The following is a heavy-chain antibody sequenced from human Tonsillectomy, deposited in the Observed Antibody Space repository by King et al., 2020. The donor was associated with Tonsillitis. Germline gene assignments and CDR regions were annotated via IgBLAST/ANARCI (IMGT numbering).Heavy chain of an antibody. CDR1: GGSISSSKW. V-gene: IGHV4-4*02. CDR2: IYHNGSN. J-gene: IGHJ3*02. Sequence: QLQESGPGLVKPSGTLSLTCAVSGGSISSSKWWSWVRPPPGKGLEGIGEIYHNGSNNYNPSLKSRVTISVDKSKNQFSLQLSSVTAADTAVYYCARNYDSSGYSDVFDIWGQGTMVTVSS. CDR3: ARNYDSSGYSDVFDI. D-gene: IGHD3-22*01.